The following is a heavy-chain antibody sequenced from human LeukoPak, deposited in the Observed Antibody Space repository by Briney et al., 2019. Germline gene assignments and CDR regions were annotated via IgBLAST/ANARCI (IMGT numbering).Heavy chain of an antibody. CDR3: ARVGYYDFWSGYYKGGYFDY. V-gene: IGHV3-7*01. Sequence: RGSLRLSCTASGFTFSSYWMSWVRQAPGKGLEWVANIKQDGSEKYYVDSVKGRFTISRDNAKNSLYLQMNSLRAEDTAVYYCARVGYYDFWSGYYKGGYFDYWGQGTLVTVSS. CDR2: IKQDGSEK. J-gene: IGHJ4*02. D-gene: IGHD3-3*01. CDR1: GFTFSSYW.